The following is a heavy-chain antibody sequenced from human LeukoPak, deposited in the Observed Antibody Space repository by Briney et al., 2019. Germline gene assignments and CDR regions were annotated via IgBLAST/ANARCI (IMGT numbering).Heavy chain of an antibody. CDR1: GGSISSYY. J-gene: IGHJ5*02. CDR3: ARGSGRDWFDP. CDR2: IYYSGGT. D-gene: IGHD6-19*01. Sequence: SETLSLTCTVSGGSISSYYWSWIRQPPGKGLEWIGYIYYSGGTNYNPSLKSRVTISVDTSKNQFSLKLSSVTAADTAVYYCARGSGRDWFDPWGQGTLVTVSS. V-gene: IGHV4-59*08.